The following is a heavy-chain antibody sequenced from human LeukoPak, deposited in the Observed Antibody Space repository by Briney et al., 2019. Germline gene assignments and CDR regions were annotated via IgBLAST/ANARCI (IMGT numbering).Heavy chain of an antibody. CDR3: ARVLSSWYYFDY. V-gene: IGHV4-34*01. Sequence: SETLSLTCAVYGGSFSGYYWSRIRQPPGKGLEWIGEINHSGSTNYNPSLKSRVTISVDTSKNQFSLKLSSVTAADTAVYYCARVLSSWYYFDYWGQGTLVTVSS. D-gene: IGHD6-13*01. CDR1: GGSFSGYY. CDR2: INHSGST. J-gene: IGHJ4*02.